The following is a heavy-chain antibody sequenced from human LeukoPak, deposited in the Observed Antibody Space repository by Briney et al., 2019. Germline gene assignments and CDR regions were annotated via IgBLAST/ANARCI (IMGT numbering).Heavy chain of an antibody. V-gene: IGHV4-59*01. D-gene: IGHD3-10*01. CDR1: GGSISGYY. Sequence: SETLSLTCTVSGGSISGYYWSWIRQPPGKGLEWIGYIYYSGSTNYNPSLKSRVTISVDTSKNQFSLKLSSVTAADTAVYYCARDAGGSGFLWFDPWGQGTLVTVSS. CDR2: IYYSGST. J-gene: IGHJ5*02. CDR3: ARDAGGSGFLWFDP.